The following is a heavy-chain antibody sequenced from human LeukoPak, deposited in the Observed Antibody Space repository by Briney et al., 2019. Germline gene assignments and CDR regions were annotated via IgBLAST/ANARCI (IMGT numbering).Heavy chain of an antibody. V-gene: IGHV3-30-3*01. CDR2: ISYDGSNK. CDR3: ARGVGGWPYYFDY. Sequence: RRSLRLSCAASGFTFSSYAMHWVRQAPGKGLEWVAVISYDGSNKYYADSVKGRFTISRDNSKNTLYLQMNSLRAEDTAVYYCARGVGGWPYYFDYWGQGTLVTVSS. D-gene: IGHD6-19*01. J-gene: IGHJ4*02. CDR1: GFTFSSYA.